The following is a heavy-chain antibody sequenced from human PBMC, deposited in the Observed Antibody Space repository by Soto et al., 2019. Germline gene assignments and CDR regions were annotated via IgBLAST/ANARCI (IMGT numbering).Heavy chain of an antibody. CDR1: GGTFSSYA. D-gene: IGHD3-3*01. J-gene: IGHJ6*02. V-gene: IGHV1-69*13. CDR3: ARPSPLTIFGVVTDRAYYYGMDV. Sequence: SVKVSCKASGGTFSSYAISWVRQAPGQGLEWMGGIIPIFGTANYAQKFQGRVTITADESTSTAYMELSSLRSEDTAVYYCARPSPLTIFGVVTDRAYYYGMDVWGQGTTVTVS. CDR2: IIPIFGTA.